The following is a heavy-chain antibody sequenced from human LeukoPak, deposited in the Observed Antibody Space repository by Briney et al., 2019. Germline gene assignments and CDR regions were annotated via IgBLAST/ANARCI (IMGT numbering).Heavy chain of an antibody. D-gene: IGHD4-17*01. Sequence: GGSLRLSCAGSGFTFSSQWMHWVRQAPGKGLVWVSRIHSDGGGTSYADSVKGRFTISRDNSKNTLYLQMNSLRAEDTAVYYCARVWGSYGDPNEYFQHWGQGTLVTVSS. V-gene: IGHV3-74*01. CDR2: IHSDGGGT. J-gene: IGHJ1*01. CDR3: ARVWGSYGDPNEYFQH. CDR1: GFTFSSQW.